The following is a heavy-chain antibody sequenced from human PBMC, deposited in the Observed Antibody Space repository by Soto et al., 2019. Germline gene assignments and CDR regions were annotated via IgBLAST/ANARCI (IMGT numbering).Heavy chain of an antibody. V-gene: IGHV3-30*09. Sequence: GGSLRLSCAASGFTFSSYAMHWVRQAPGKGLEWVAVISYDGSNKYYADSVKGRFAISRDNSKNTLYLQMNSLRAEDTAVYYCERAPTTVTTAYYFDYWGQGTLVNVSS. CDR1: GFTFSSYA. CDR2: ISYDGSNK. J-gene: IGHJ4*02. CDR3: ERAPTTVTTAYYFDY. D-gene: IGHD4-17*01.